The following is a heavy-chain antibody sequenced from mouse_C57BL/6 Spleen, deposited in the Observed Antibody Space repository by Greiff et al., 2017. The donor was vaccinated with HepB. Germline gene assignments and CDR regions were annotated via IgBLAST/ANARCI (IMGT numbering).Heavy chain of an antibody. J-gene: IGHJ1*03. Sequence: EVQVVESGGGLVKPGGSLKLSCAASGFTFSSYTMSWVRQTPEKRLEWVATISGGGGNTYYPDSVKGRFTISRDNAKNTLYLQMSSLRSEDTALYYCARRIYYGNYDWYFDVWGTGTTVTVSS. CDR1: GFTFSSYT. D-gene: IGHD2-1*01. CDR2: ISGGGGNT. CDR3: ARRIYYGNYDWYFDV. V-gene: IGHV5-9*01.